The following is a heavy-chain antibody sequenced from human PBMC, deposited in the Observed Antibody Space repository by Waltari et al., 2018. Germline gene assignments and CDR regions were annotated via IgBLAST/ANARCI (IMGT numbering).Heavy chain of an antibody. Sequence: EVQPVESGGGLAQPGGSLRLSCAVSEFTISSYWVGWVRQAPGKGVGGVANIKQDGSEKYYVDSVKGRFTISRDNAKNSLYLQMNSLIAEDTAVYYCARWQYAFDYWGQGTLVTVSS. D-gene: IGHD2-2*01. J-gene: IGHJ4*02. V-gene: IGHV3-7*04. CDR1: EFTISSYW. CDR3: ARWQYAFDY. CDR2: IKQDGSEK.